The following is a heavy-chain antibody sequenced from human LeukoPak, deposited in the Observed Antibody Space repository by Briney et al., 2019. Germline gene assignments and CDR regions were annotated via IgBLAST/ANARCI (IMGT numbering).Heavy chain of an antibody. J-gene: IGHJ5*02. CDR3: ARITYDFWSGYYMPDDP. Sequence: GASVKVSCKASGYTFTSYGISWVRQAPGQGLEWMGWISIYNGNTDYAQKLRGRVTMTTDTSTSTAYLELRGLRSDDTAVYYCARITYDFWSGYYMPDDPWGQGTVVTVSS. CDR2: ISIYNGNT. V-gene: IGHV1-18*01. D-gene: IGHD3-3*01. CDR1: GYTFTSYG.